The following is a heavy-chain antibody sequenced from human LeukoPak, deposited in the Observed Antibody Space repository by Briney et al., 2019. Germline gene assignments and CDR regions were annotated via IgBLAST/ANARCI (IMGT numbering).Heavy chain of an antibody. CDR1: GGSISSSSYY. D-gene: IGHD3-16*01. CDR3: AGQWAFGAPHF. CDR2: IYYSGST. J-gene: IGHJ4*02. V-gene: IGHV4-39*01. Sequence: SETLSLTCTVSGGSISSSSYYWGWIRQPPGKGLEWIGSIYYSGSTYYNPSLKSRVTISVDTSKNQFSLNLTSVTAADTAVYHCAGQWAFGAPHFWGPGALVAVS.